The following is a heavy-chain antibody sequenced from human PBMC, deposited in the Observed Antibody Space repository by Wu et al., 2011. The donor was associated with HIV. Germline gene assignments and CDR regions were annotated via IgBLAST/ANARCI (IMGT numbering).Heavy chain of an antibody. CDR2: NNPNDGGT. V-gene: IGHV1-18*01. D-gene: IGHD2-15*01. J-gene: IGHJ6*02. Sequence: QVQLVQSGAEVKKPGASVKVSCKASGYTFTSYGISWVRQAPGQGLEWMGWNNPNDGGTHFAQSLHTRVTMTTDTSISTAYMELSSLRSDDTAVYFCARGVGHCSVNRCNSAFCGLDVWGQGTTVTVSS. CDR1: GYTFTSYG. CDR3: ARGVGHCSVNRCNSAFCGLDV.